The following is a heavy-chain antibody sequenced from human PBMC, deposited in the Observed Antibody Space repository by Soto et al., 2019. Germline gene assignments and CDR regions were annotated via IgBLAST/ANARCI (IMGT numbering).Heavy chain of an antibody. CDR3: ARAVYGDYLGTSGMDV. V-gene: IGHV3-48*02. Sequence: GGSLRVSCAASGFTFSSYSMNWVRQAPGKGLEWVSYISSSSSTIYYADSVKGRFTIARDNAKNSLYLQMNSLRDEDTAVYYCARAVYGDYLGTSGMDVWGHRTTVTVSS. J-gene: IGHJ6*02. D-gene: IGHD4-17*01. CDR2: ISSSSSTI. CDR1: GFTFSSYS.